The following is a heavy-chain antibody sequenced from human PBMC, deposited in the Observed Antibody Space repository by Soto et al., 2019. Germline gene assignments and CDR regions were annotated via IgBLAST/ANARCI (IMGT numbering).Heavy chain of an antibody. J-gene: IGHJ5*02. D-gene: IGHD3-10*01. V-gene: IGHV3-74*01. CDR3: ARGISGNWFDP. CDR1: GFTLSNYW. CDR2: INGDGAYA. Sequence: EVQLVESGGGLVQPGGSLRLSCEVSGFTLSNYWMHWVRQAPGKGLAGVSRINGDGAYASYADAVEGRFTISRDNAKNTLLLQMNGLRGDDTAFYYCARGISGNWFDPWGQGTLVTVSS.